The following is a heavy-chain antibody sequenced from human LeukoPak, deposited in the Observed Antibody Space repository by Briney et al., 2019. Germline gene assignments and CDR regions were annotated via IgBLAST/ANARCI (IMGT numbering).Heavy chain of an antibody. J-gene: IGHJ4*02. Sequence: SETLSLTCSVSGGFISSSTYYWGWIRQPPGKGLEWIGSIYYSGSTYYNPSLKSRLTISVDTSKNQFSLKLNSVTAADTAVYYCARHDYGDYSSFDYWGQGTLVTVSS. CDR1: GGFISSSTYY. V-gene: IGHV4-39*01. D-gene: IGHD4-17*01. CDR3: ARHDYGDYSSFDY. CDR2: IYYSGST.